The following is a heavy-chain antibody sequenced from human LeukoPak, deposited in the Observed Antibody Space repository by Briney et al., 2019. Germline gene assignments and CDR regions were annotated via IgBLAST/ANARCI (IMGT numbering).Heavy chain of an antibody. V-gene: IGHV5-51*01. D-gene: IGHD5-24*01. CDR3: ARLADGWFDP. CDR1: AHSFTTYS. CDR2: IYPGDSDI. Sequence: GESLKISCQGSAHSFTTYSILWVRQMPGKGLEWMGIIYPGDSDIEYSPSFQAQVTISADKSITTAYLQWTSLKASDTAMYYCARLADGWFDPWGQGTLVTVSS. J-gene: IGHJ5*02.